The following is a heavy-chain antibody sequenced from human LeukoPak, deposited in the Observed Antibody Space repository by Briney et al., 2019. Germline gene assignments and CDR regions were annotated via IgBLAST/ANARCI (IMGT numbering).Heavy chain of an antibody. CDR3: AREAKVGGALQY. CDR2: INTDGSFT. D-gene: IGHD1-26*01. V-gene: IGHV3-74*01. Sequence: GGSLRLSLPAPGFTFSAYWMTWSRKPPGKALVWFSRINTDGSFTRYADSVQGRFTISRDTAKNTLFLQMNSLRAEDTAVYYCAREAKVGGALQYWGQGILVTVST. CDR1: GFTFSAYW. J-gene: IGHJ4*02.